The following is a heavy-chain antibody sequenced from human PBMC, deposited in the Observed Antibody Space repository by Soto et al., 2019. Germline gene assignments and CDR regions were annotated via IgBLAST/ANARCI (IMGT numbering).Heavy chain of an antibody. Sequence: GGSLRLSCAASGFTFSSYAMHWVRQAPGKGLEWVAVISYDGSNKYYADSVKGRFTISRDNSKNTLYLQMNSLRAEDTAVYYCARDRGSSWRLYYYYYGMDVWGQGTTVTVSS. V-gene: IGHV3-30-3*01. CDR2: ISYDGSNK. D-gene: IGHD6-13*01. CDR1: GFTFSSYA. J-gene: IGHJ6*02. CDR3: ARDRGSSWRLYYYYYGMDV.